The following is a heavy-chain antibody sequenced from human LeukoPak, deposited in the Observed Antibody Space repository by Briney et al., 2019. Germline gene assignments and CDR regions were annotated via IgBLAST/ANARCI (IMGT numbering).Heavy chain of an antibody. CDR1: GYTFTSYY. V-gene: IGHV1-46*01. Sequence: ASVKVSCKASGYTFTSYYMHWVRQAPGQGLEWMGIINPSGGSTSYAQKFQGRVTMTRDTSTSRVYMELSSLRSEDMAVYYCARSDIVVVPAAIGDYWGQGTLVTVSS. CDR3: ARSDIVVVPAAIGDY. J-gene: IGHJ4*02. D-gene: IGHD2-2*02. CDR2: INPSGGST.